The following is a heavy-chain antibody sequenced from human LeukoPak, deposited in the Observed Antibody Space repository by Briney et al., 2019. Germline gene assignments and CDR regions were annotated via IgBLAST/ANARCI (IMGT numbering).Heavy chain of an antibody. J-gene: IGHJ4*02. CDR1: GFTFNSYA. Sequence: GGSLRLSCAASGFTFNSYAITWVRQAPGKGLEWVSAVSGSAGSTFYADSVKGRFTISRDNSKNTLFLQMNSLRAEDTAVYYCAKASGWANWGSFAADYWGQGTLVTVSS. D-gene: IGHD7-27*01. CDR3: AKASGWANWGSFAADY. CDR2: VSGSAGST. V-gene: IGHV3-23*01.